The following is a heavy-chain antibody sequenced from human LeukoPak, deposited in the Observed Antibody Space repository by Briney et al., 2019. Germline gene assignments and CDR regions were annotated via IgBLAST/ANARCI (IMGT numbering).Heavy chain of an antibody. J-gene: IGHJ4*02. V-gene: IGHV3-30*02. D-gene: IGHD2-2*01. CDR3: AKGLDLIVVVPAAIGY. CDR1: GFTFSSYG. Sequence: GGSLRLSCAASGFTFSSYGMHWVRQAPGKGLEWVAFIRYDGSNKYYADSVKGRFTISRDNSKNTLYLQMNSLRAEDTAVYYCAKGLDLIVVVPAAIGYWGQGTLVTVS. CDR2: IRYDGSNK.